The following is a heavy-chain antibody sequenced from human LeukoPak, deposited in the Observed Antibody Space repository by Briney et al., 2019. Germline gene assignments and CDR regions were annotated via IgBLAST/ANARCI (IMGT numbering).Heavy chain of an antibody. CDR3: ARDKWELVL. D-gene: IGHD1-26*01. Sequence: GGSLRLSCAASGFTFSSHWMSWVRQAPGKGLEWVANIKKDGSEKYYVDSVKGRFTISRDNAKTSLYLQMNSLRAEDTAVYYCARDKWELVLWGQGTLVTVSS. CDR1: GFTFSSHW. J-gene: IGHJ4*02. CDR2: IKKDGSEK. V-gene: IGHV3-7*01.